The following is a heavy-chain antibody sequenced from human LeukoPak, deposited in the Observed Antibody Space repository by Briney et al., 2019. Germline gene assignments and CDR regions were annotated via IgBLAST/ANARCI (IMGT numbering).Heavy chain of an antibody. CDR2: ISYDGSNK. Sequence: QPGRSLRLSCAASGFTFSSYGMHWVRQAPGKGLEWVAVISYDGSNKYYADSVKGRFTISRDNSKNTLYLQMNSLRAEDTAVYYCAKSMEYYCDSSAWDAFDIWGQGTMVTVSS. V-gene: IGHV3-30*18. J-gene: IGHJ3*02. CDR3: AKSMEYYCDSSAWDAFDI. CDR1: GFTFSSYG. D-gene: IGHD3-22*01.